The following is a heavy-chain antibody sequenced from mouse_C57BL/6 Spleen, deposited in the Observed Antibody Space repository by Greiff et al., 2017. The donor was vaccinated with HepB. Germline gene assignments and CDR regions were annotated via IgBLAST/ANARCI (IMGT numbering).Heavy chain of an antibody. J-gene: IGHJ4*01. Sequence: EVKLVESGGGLVQPGGSLKLSCAASGFTFSDYYMYWVRQTLEKRLEWVAYISNGGGSTYYPDTVKGRFTISRDNAKNTLYLQMSRLKSEDTAMYYCARHGDEYDEAMDYWGQGTSVTVSS. CDR1: GFTFSDYY. V-gene: IGHV5-12*01. CDR2: ISNGGGST. D-gene: IGHD2-4*01. CDR3: ARHGDEYDEAMDY.